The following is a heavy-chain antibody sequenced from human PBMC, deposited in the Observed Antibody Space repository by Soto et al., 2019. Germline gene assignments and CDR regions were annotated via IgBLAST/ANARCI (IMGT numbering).Heavy chain of an antibody. CDR1: GGTFSSYA. Sequence: SVKVSCKASGGTFSSYAISWVRQAPGQGLEWMGGIIPIFGTANYAQKFQGRVTITADESTSTAYMELSSLRSEDTAVYYCARAAGGIYSSSWPQRSNWFDPWGQGTLVTVS. CDR3: ARAAGGIYSSSWPQRSNWFDP. J-gene: IGHJ5*02. D-gene: IGHD6-13*01. CDR2: IIPIFGTA. V-gene: IGHV1-69*13.